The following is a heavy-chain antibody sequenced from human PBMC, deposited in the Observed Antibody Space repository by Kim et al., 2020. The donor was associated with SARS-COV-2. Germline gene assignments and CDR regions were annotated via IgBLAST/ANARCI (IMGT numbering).Heavy chain of an antibody. CDR1: GFTFDDYT. V-gene: IGHV3-43*01. CDR3: AKDIGTFYDILTGYSLAFDY. D-gene: IGHD3-9*01. J-gene: IGHJ4*02. Sequence: GGSLRLSCAASGFTFDDYTMHWVRQAPGKGLEWVSLFSWDGGSTYYADSVKGRFTISRDNSKNSLYLQMNSLRTEDTALYYCAKDIGTFYDILTGYSLAFDYWSQGTLVTVSS. CDR2: FSWDGGST.